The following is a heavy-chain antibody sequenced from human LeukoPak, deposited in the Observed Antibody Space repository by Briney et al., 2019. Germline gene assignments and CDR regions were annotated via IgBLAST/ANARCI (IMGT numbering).Heavy chain of an antibody. Sequence: GGSLRLSCAASGFTFSNYWMSWVRQAPGKGLEWVANIKQDRSEKYYVDSVKGRFTISRDNSKNTLYLQMNSLRAEDTAVYYCARTVRIQLWLLGYWGQGTLVTVSS. V-gene: IGHV3-7*01. CDR3: ARTVRIQLWLLGY. D-gene: IGHD5-18*01. J-gene: IGHJ4*02. CDR1: GFTFSNYW. CDR2: IKQDRSEK.